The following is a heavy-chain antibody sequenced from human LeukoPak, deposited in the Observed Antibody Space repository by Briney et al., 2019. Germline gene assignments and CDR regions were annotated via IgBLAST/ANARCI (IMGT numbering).Heavy chain of an antibody. J-gene: IGHJ4*02. CDR2: INPNSGGT. CDR1: GYTFTGYY. D-gene: IGHD2-2*01. Sequence: ASVKVSCKASGYTFTGYYMHWVRQAPGQGLEWMGWINPNSGGTNYAQKFQGRVTMTRDTSISTAYMELSRLRSDDTAVYYCARESADSRSSTSCYIDYWGQGTLVTVSS. V-gene: IGHV1-2*02. CDR3: ARESADSRSSTSCYIDY.